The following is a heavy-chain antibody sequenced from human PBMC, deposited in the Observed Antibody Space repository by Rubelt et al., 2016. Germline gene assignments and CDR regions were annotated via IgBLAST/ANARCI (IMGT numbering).Heavy chain of an antibody. V-gene: IGHV3-33*08. CDR3: ARPGYIDS. D-gene: IGHD5-12*01. J-gene: IGHJ4*02. CDR2: IQFDGAAT. CDR1: GFTFSSYA. Sequence: GGGVFQPGRSLRLSCAASGFTFSSYAMHWVRQAPGKGLEWLTVIQFDGAATYYADSVKGRFAISRDNSKNTLYLQMNSLRAEDTAVYYCARPGYIDSWGQGTLVTVSS.